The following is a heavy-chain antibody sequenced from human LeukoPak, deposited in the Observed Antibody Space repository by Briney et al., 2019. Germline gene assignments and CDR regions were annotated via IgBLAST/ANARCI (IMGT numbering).Heavy chain of an antibody. CDR2: ISYDGSNK. J-gene: IGHJ6*02. Sequence: QSGGSLRLSCAASGFTFSNYAMSGVRQAPGKGLEWVAVISYDGSNKYYEDSVKGRFTISRDNSKNTLYLQMNSLRAEDTAVYYCARDVSSSSWFSGHYYYGMDVWGQGTTVTVSS. D-gene: IGHD6-13*01. CDR3: ARDVSSSSWFSGHYYYGMDV. CDR1: GFTFSNYA. V-gene: IGHV3-30*03.